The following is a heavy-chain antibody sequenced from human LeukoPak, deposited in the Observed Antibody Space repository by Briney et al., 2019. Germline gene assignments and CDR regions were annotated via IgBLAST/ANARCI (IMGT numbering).Heavy chain of an antibody. D-gene: IGHD3-10*01. CDR2: IRYDGTKT. CDR1: KFRYSDYG. CDR3: AKDGVILAPGESWYMDV. J-gene: IGHJ6*03. V-gene: IGHV3-30*02. Sequence: GGSLRLSCSASKFRYSDYGMHWVRQGPGKGLEWVAFIRYDGTKTNYAESVRGRFTISRDNSKNTLYLQMNSLRADDTAVFYCAKDGVILAPGESWYMDVWGSGTPVTV.